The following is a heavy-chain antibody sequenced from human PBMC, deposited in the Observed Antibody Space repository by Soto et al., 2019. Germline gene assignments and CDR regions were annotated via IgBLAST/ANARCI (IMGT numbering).Heavy chain of an antibody. J-gene: IGHJ4*02. Sequence: PGGSLRLSCAASGFTFSSYAMSWVRQAPGKGLEWVSAISGSGGSTYYADSVKGRFTISRDNTESTLYLQMTSLRAEDPAVYYCAKDLFSHPGYCGQGTLATVSS. CDR2: ISGSGGST. CDR1: GFTFSSYA. V-gene: IGHV3-23*01. CDR3: AKDLFSHPGY.